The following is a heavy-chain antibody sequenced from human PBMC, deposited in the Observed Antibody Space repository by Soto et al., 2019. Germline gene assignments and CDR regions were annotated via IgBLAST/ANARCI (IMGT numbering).Heavy chain of an antibody. V-gene: IGHV1-69*02. J-gene: IGHJ4*02. CDR1: GGTFSSYT. CDR2: IIPSLGRP. D-gene: IGHD5-12*01. CDR3: ARLGVNSAYDL. Sequence: QVQLVQSGAEVKKSGSSVKVSCKASGGTFSSYTINWVRQAPGQGLEWMGRIIPSLGRPNYAQKFQGRVTVTADKSPSTAYMEMSSLRSEDTAVFYRARLGVNSAYDLWGQGTLVTVSS.